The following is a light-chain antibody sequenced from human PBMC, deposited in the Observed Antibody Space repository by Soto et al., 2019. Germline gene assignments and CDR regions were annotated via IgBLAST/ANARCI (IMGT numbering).Light chain of an antibody. J-gene: IGKJ4*01. CDR3: PQYGSGVT. V-gene: IGKV3-20*01. CDR1: QSVSSSY. Sequence: EIVLTQSPGTLSLSPGERATLSCRASQSVSSSYLAWYQQKPGQAPRLLIYGASSRATGIPDRSSGSGSGTDFTLTISRLEPEDFAVYYCPQYGSGVTFGGGTKVDIK. CDR2: GAS.